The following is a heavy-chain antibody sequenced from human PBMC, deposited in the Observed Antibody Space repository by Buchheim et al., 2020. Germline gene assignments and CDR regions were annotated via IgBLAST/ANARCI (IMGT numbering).Heavy chain of an antibody. D-gene: IGHD3-10*01. CDR3: ARFMVRGVIYYYYGMDV. V-gene: IGHV3-74*01. CDR1: GFAFSNYW. J-gene: IGHJ6*02. Sequence: EVQLVESGGGLVQSGGSLRLSCAASGFAFSNYWMHWVRQTPGEGLVWVSCIKTDGSVAVYADSVKGRFTISRDNAKNTVYLEMNSLRSEDTAVYYCARFMVRGVIYYYYGMDVWGQGTT. CDR2: IKTDGSVA.